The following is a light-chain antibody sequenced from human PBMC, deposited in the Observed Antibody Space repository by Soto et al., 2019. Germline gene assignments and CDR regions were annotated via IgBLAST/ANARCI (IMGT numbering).Light chain of an antibody. CDR1: QSINNW. J-gene: IGKJ1*01. V-gene: IGKV1-5*01. Sequence: DIQITQSPLTLSASIGDRVTITCRASQSINNWLAWYQQKPGKPPKLLLYGASSRDSGVPPRFSGSGSGTEFTLTISSLQPDDFATYYCQIYNSSSGMFGQGTKV. CDR2: GAS. CDR3: QIYNSSSGM.